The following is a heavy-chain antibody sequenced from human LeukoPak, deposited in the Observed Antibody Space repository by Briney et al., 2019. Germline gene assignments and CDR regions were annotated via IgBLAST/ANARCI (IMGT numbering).Heavy chain of an antibody. V-gene: IGHV3-11*06. CDR1: GFTFSDYY. CDR3: ARAPWYSSA. J-gene: IGHJ5*02. CDR2: ISITDYT. Sequence: GGSLRLSCVASGFTFSDYYMSWMRQAPGKGLEWVSYISITDYTNYADSVRGRFTISRDNAKNSLYLQMNSLRAEDTAFYYCARAPWYSSAWGQGTLVTVSS. D-gene: IGHD6-25*01.